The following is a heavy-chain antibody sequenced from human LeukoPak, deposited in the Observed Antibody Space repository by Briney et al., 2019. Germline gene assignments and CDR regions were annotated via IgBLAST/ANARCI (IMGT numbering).Heavy chain of an antibody. D-gene: IGHD6-6*01. J-gene: IGHJ6*02. V-gene: IGHV1-2*04. CDR1: GYTFTGYY. Sequence: GASVKVSCKASGYTFTGYYMHWVRQAPGQGLEWMGWINPNSGGTNYAQKFQGWVTMTRDTSISTAYMELSRLRSDDTAVYYCARLPLRSIAVGYYGMDVWGQGTTVTVSS. CDR3: ARLPLRSIAVGYYGMDV. CDR2: INPNSGGT.